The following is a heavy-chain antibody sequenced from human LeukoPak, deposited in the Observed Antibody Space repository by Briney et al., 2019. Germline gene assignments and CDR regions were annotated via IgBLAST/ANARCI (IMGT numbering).Heavy chain of an antibody. D-gene: IGHD1-26*01. CDR3: AGSPWDGIRGVGLDYLDY. Sequence: PGGSLRLSCAASGFIVSNNFMSWVCQAPGKGLEWVSVLYSAGSTFYVDSVKGRFTISRDNSKNMLFLQMNSLRVEDTAIYYCAGSPWDGIRGVGLDYLDYWGRGTLVTVSS. V-gene: IGHV3-53*01. J-gene: IGHJ4*02. CDR1: GFIVSNNF. CDR2: LYSAGST.